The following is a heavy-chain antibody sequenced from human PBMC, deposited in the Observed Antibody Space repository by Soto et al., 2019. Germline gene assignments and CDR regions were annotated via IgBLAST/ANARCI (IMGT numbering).Heavy chain of an antibody. D-gene: IGHD5-18*01. Sequence: ASVKVSCKASGYTFSNYGLSWVRQAPGQGLEWMGWISGHNGNTIYAQKLQDRVTMTTDTSTRTAYMELRSLRSDDTAVYYCARQPRYSYADSWGLGTLVTVSS. CDR2: ISGHNGNT. V-gene: IGHV1-18*01. J-gene: IGHJ4*02. CDR1: GYTFSNYG. CDR3: ARQPRYSYADS.